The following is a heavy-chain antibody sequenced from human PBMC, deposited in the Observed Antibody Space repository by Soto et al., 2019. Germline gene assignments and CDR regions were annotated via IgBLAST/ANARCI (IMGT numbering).Heavy chain of an antibody. J-gene: IGHJ6*02. CDR1: GYSFFIHG. V-gene: IGHV1-18*04. CDR3: GRVSSSIVVIPDFGMDV. D-gene: IGHD2-21*01. Sequence: ASVKVSCKASGYSFFIHGITWVRQTPGHGLEWLGWISPKNGNTRYSQILQGRVSMTTDTSTSTVYMELTNLRSDDSAVYYCGRVSSSIVVIPDFGMDVWGQGTTVTVSS. CDR2: ISPKNGNT.